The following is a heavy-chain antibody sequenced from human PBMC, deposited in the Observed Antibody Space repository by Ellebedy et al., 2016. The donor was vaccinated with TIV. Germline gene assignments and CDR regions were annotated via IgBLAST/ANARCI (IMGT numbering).Heavy chain of an antibody. Sequence: MPSETLSLTCAVSGGSFRAYYWSWIRQPPGKGLEWIGEINDSGNTNYNPSLKSRVTISVYTSKNQFSLNLTSVTAAYTSVYYCARGASNYDFWSGYTHNWFDPWGQGTLVTVSS. D-gene: IGHD3-3*01. J-gene: IGHJ5*02. CDR2: INDSGNT. CDR3: ARGASNYDFWSGYTHNWFDP. V-gene: IGHV4-34*01. CDR1: GGSFRAYY.